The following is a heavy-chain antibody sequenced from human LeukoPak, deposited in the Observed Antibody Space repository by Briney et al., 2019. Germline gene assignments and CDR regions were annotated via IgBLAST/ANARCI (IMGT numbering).Heavy chain of an antibody. CDR3: ARGGYCSSTSCYGFFTHWFDP. CDR2: INTNTGNP. CDR1: GYTFTSYA. D-gene: IGHD2-2*01. J-gene: IGHJ5*02. V-gene: IGHV7-4-1*02. Sequence: ASVKVSCTASGYTFTSYAMNWVRQAPGQGLEWMGWINTNTGNPTYAQGFTGRFVFSLGTSVSTACLQISSLKAEDTAVYYCARGGYCSSTSCYGFFTHWFDPWGQGTLVTVSS.